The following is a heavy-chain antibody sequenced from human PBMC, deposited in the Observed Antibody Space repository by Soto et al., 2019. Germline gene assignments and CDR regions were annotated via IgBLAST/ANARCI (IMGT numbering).Heavy chain of an antibody. CDR2: IDPSDSYT. Sequence: GESLKISCKGSGYSFTSYWISWVRQMPGKGLEWMGRIDPSDSYTNYSPSFQGHVTISADKSISTAYLQWSSLKASGTAMYYCARRKGLGGYYYGMDVWGQGTTVIVSS. V-gene: IGHV5-10-1*01. CDR3: ARRKGLGGYYYGMDV. CDR1: GYSFTSYW. D-gene: IGHD1-26*01. J-gene: IGHJ6*02.